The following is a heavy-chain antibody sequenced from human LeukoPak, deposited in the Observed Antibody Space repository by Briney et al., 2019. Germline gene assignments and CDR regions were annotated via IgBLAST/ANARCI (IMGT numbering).Heavy chain of an antibody. CDR3: ARDRHGDTGDWSFDL. CDR1: GFTFSSYW. J-gene: IGHJ2*01. D-gene: IGHD4-17*01. V-gene: IGHV3-7*01. CDR2: INQDGSEK. Sequence: QPGGPLRLSCAASGFTFSSYWMSWVRQAPGKGLEWVANINQDGSEKYYVDSVKGRFTISRDNGRSSLFLQMNSLRVEDTAVYYCARDRHGDTGDWSFDLWGRGTLVTVSS.